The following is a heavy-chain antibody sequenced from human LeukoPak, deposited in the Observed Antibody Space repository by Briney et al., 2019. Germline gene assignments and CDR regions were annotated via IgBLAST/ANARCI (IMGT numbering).Heavy chain of an antibody. CDR2: INPNSGGT. CDR1: GYTFTGYY. V-gene: IGHV1-2*02. CDR3: TRDSGSGSPWFDP. J-gene: IGHJ5*02. Sequence: ASVKVSCKASGYTFTGYYMHWVRQAPGQGLEWMGWINPNSGGTNYAQKFQGRVTMTRDTSISTAYMGLSRLRSDDTAVYYCTRDSGSGSPWFDPWGQGTLVTVSS. D-gene: IGHD3-10*01.